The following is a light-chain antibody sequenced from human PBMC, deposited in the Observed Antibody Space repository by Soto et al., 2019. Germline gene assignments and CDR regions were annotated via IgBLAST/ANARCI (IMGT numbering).Light chain of an antibody. CDR1: QSFDSY. CDR2: GAS. V-gene: IGKV3-11*01. Sequence: EIVLTQSPASLSLSPGERATLSCRASQSFDSYLFWYQQKPGQAPRLLIFGASNRATGIPARFSGSGSGTDFTLTINSLEPDDFAVYYCQQRDSWPITFGQGTRLEIK. CDR3: QQRDSWPIT. J-gene: IGKJ5*01.